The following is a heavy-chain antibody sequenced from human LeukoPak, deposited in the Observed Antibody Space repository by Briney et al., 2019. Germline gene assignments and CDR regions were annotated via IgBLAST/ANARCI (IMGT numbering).Heavy chain of an antibody. D-gene: IGHD3-22*01. CDR2: ISSSSSYI. Sequence: GGSLRLSCAASGFTFSSYSMNWVRQAPGKGLEWVSSISSSSSYIYYADSVKGRFTISRDNAKNSLYLQMNSLRAEDTAVYYCAKGGRDYYDSSGYYYVFDYWGQGTLVTVSS. CDR1: GFTFSSYS. CDR3: AKGGRDYYDSSGYYYVFDY. J-gene: IGHJ4*02. V-gene: IGHV3-21*04.